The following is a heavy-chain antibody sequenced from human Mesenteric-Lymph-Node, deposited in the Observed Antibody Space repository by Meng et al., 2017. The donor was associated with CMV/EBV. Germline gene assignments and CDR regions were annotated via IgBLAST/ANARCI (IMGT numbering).Heavy chain of an antibody. CDR3: ARASSGYDAFDI. V-gene: IGHV1-3*01. CDR2: INAGNGNT. CDR1: GYTFTSYT. Sequence: CKASGYTFTSYTIHWVRQAPGQRLEWMGWINAGNGNTKYSQKFQGRVTITRDTSASTAYMELSSLRSEDTAVFYCARASSGYDAFDIWGQGTMVTVSS. J-gene: IGHJ3*02. D-gene: IGHD3-10*01.